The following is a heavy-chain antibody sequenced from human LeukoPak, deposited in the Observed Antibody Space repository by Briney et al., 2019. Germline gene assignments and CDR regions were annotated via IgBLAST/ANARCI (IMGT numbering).Heavy chain of an antibody. Sequence: SETLSLTCTVSGGTLSGYYWSWIRQPPGKGLEWIGYTHYSGSTKYNPSLNSRVTISLDTSKNQFSLKLNSVTAADTAVYYCARRDSSSWYDDYWGQGTLVTVSS. D-gene: IGHD6-13*01. CDR1: GGTLSGYY. CDR3: ARRDSSSWYDDY. V-gene: IGHV4-59*01. CDR2: THYSGST. J-gene: IGHJ4*02.